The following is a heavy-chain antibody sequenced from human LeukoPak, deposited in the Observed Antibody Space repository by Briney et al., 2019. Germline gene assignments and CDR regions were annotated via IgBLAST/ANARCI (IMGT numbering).Heavy chain of an antibody. CDR3: AREKYVDTMVRSPGGAFDI. J-gene: IGHJ3*02. D-gene: IGHD3-10*01. V-gene: IGHV4-59*01. CDR1: GGSISSYY. CDR2: IYYSGST. Sequence: SETLSLTCTVSGGSISSYYWSWIRQPPGKGLEWIGYIYYSGSTNYNPSLKSRVTISVDTSKNQFSLKLSSVTAADTAVYYCAREKYVDTMVRSPGGAFDIWGQGTMVTVSS.